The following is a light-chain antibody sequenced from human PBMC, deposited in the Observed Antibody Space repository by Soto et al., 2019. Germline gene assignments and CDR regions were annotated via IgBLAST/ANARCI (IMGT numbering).Light chain of an antibody. CDR1: SSDVGGYNY. CDR2: DVS. J-gene: IGLJ1*01. V-gene: IGLV2-14*01. CDR3: SSYTSSSTYV. Sequence: QSVLTQPGSVSGSTGQSITIACTGTSSDVGGYNYVSWYQQYPGKAPRLVISDVSNRPSGVSNRFSGSKSGNSASLTISGLQAEDEADYYCSSYTSSSTYVFGTGTKVTVL.